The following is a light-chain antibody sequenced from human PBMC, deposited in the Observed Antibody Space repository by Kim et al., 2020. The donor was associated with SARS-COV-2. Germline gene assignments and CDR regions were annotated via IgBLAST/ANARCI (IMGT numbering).Light chain of an antibody. J-gene: IGLJ2*01. V-gene: IGLV3-19*01. CDR1: SLRSDY. CDR2: GKN. CDR3: NSRDSSGNHLV. Sequence: SSELTQYPAVSVALGQTVRITCQGDSLRSDYASWYQQKPGQAPVLVIYGKNNRPSGIPDRFSGSSSGNTASLTITGAQAEDEADYYCNSRDSSGNHLVFGGGTQLTVL.